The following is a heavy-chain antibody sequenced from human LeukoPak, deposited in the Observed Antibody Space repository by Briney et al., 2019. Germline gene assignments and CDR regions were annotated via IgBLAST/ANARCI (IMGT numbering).Heavy chain of an antibody. J-gene: IGHJ4*02. CDR2: IWYDGTNQ. Sequence: GGSLRLSCAASGFTFSRHGMHWVRQAPGKGLEWVAVIWYDGTNQYYADSVKGRFTISRDNSKNTLLLQMNSLRAEDTAVYYCVRANRAYTYALDNWGQGTLVTVSS. CDR3: VRANRAYTYALDN. V-gene: IGHV3-33*01. CDR1: GFTFSRHG. D-gene: IGHD5-18*01.